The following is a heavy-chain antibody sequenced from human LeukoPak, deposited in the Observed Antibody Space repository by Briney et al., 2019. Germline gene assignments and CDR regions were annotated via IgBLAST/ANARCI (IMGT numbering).Heavy chain of an antibody. J-gene: IGHJ5*02. Sequence: SETLSLTCAVYGGSFSGYYWSWIRQPPGKGLEWIGEINHSGSTNYNPSLKSRVTISVDTSKNQFSLKLSSVTAADTAVYYCATARAGAAFRWFDPWGQGTLVTVSS. CDR2: INHSGST. V-gene: IGHV4-34*01. CDR3: ATARAGAAFRWFDP. D-gene: IGHD6-19*01. CDR1: GGSFSGYY.